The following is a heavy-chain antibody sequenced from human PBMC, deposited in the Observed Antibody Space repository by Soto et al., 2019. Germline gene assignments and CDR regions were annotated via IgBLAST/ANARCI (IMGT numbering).Heavy chain of an antibody. CDR2: INSDGSST. V-gene: IGHV3-74*01. Sequence: GSLRLSCAASGFTFSNYWMHWVRQTPGKGLVWVSRINSDGSSTSYADSVKGRFTISRDNAKNTLYLQMNSLRAEDTAVYYCAKDWEVVAAYYGMDVWGQGTTVTVSS. CDR3: AKDWEVVAAYYGMDV. D-gene: IGHD2-15*01. J-gene: IGHJ6*02. CDR1: GFTFSNYW.